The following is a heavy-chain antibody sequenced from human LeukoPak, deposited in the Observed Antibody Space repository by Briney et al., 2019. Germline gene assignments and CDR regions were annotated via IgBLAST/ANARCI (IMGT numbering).Heavy chain of an antibody. D-gene: IGHD3-10*01. CDR1: GYTFTGYY. V-gene: IGHV1-2*02. Sequence: ASVKVSCKASGYTFTGYYMHWVRQAPGQGLEWMGWINPNSGGTNYAQKFQGRVTMTRDTSISTAYMELSRLRSDDTAVYYCARIHYYGSGRPGGWFDPWGQGTLVTVSS. J-gene: IGHJ5*02. CDR2: INPNSGGT. CDR3: ARIHYYGSGRPGGWFDP.